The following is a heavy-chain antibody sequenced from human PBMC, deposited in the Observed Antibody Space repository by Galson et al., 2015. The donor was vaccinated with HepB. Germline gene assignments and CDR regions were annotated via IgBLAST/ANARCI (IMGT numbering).Heavy chain of an antibody. CDR3: ARVPGYSSGRFSDY. Sequence: SLRLSCAASGFTFSSYSMNWVRQAPGKGLEWVSSISSSSSYINYADSVKGRFTISRDNAKNSLYLQMNSLRAEDTAVYYCARVPGYSSGRFSDYWGQGTLVTVSS. D-gene: IGHD6-19*01. CDR2: ISSSSSYI. J-gene: IGHJ4*02. V-gene: IGHV3-21*01. CDR1: GFTFSSYS.